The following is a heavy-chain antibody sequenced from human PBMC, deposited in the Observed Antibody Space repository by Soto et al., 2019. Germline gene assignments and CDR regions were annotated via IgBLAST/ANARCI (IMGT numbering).Heavy chain of an antibody. D-gene: IGHD3-10*01. Sequence: QVQLQESGPGLVKPSGTLSLTCAVSGGSISSSNWWSWVRQPPGKGLEWIGEIYHSGSTSYNPSLKSVVTISVDKSKNQCSLKLSAVTAADTAVYYCARVKASGVNFDYWGQGTLVTVSS. V-gene: IGHV4-4*02. J-gene: IGHJ4*02. CDR1: GGSISSSNW. CDR3: ARVKASGVNFDY. CDR2: IYHSGST.